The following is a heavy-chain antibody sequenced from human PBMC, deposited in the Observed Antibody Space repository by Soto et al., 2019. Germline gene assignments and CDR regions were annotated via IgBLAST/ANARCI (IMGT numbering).Heavy chain of an antibody. V-gene: IGHV3-53*01. Sequence: GGSLRLSCVVSGFSVSATSIFWVRQATGKGLEWVSLMHRGGSTDNADSVKGRFTTSRDKSKNTLYLHMNGLRVEDTAVYYCARVNTTLVDHFDCWGQGALVTVSS. J-gene: IGHJ4*02. D-gene: IGHD5-18*01. CDR2: MHRGGST. CDR1: GFSVSATS. CDR3: ARVNTTLVDHFDC.